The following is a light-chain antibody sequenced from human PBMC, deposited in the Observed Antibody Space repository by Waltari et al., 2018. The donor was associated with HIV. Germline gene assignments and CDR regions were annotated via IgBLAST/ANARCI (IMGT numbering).Light chain of an antibody. CDR1: NRNIGFFNL. V-gene: IGLV2-14*01. CDR2: GVT. Sequence: QSALTQPASVSGSPGQSLTITCTGTNRNIGFFNLVSWYQQYPGKSPQLIIYGVTSRPPGVSNCFAGSKSGNTASLTISGLQTDDEAEYYCNSYSSDDTVVFGGGTKLTVL. CDR3: NSYSSDDTVV. J-gene: IGLJ2*01.